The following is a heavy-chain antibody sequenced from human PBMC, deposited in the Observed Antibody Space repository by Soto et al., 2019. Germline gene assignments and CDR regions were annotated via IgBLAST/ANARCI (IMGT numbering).Heavy chain of an antibody. CDR3: ARGGYYDILPSGASQARVGDY. V-gene: IGHV3-74*01. CDR2: INSDGSST. CDR1: GFTFSSYW. J-gene: IGHJ4*02. Sequence: EVQLVESGGGLVQPGGSLRLSCAASGFTFSSYWMHWVRQAPGKGLVWVSRINSDGSSTSYADSVKGRFTISRDNAKNTLYLQMNSLRAEDTAVYYCARGGYYDILPSGASQARVGDYWGQGTLVTVSS. D-gene: IGHD3-9*01.